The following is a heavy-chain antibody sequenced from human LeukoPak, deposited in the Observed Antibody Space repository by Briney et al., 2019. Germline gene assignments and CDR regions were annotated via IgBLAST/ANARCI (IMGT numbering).Heavy chain of an antibody. Sequence: GESLKISCKGGGYSFTNYWIVWVRQMPGKGLEWMGVIYYDDSETQYSPSFQGQVTMSVDKSISTAYLQWSALKASDSAMYYCARPPRSDQVGYFDYWGQGTLVTVSS. CDR1: GYSFTNYW. CDR2: IYYDDSET. V-gene: IGHV5-51*01. CDR3: ARPPRSDQVGYFDY. D-gene: IGHD5-24*01. J-gene: IGHJ4*02.